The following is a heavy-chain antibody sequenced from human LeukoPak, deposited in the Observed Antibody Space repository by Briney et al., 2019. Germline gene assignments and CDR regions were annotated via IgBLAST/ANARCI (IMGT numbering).Heavy chain of an antibody. CDR1: GDSISSGIYY. CDR2: IYTSGNT. V-gene: IGHV4-61*02. J-gene: IGHJ5*02. Sequence: SETLSLTCTLSGDSISSGIYYWTWIRQPAGKGLEWIGRIYTSGNTNYNPSLKSRVTISLDTSKNQFSLKLNSVTAADTAVYYCARDTAVADNNWFDLWGQGTLVTVSS. D-gene: IGHD6-13*01. CDR3: ARDTAVADNNWFDL.